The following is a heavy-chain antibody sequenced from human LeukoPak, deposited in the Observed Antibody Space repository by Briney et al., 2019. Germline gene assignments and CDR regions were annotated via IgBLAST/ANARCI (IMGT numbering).Heavy chain of an antibody. CDR2: INHNGST. Sequence: SETLSLTCAVYGGSFSGYYWSWIRQPPGKGLEWIGEINHNGSTNYNPSLKSRVTISVATSKNQFSLKLSSVTAADTAVYYCARNLVATTPGPLDYWGQGTLVTVSS. D-gene: IGHD5-12*01. V-gene: IGHV4-34*01. CDR1: GGSFSGYY. CDR3: ARNLVATTPGPLDY. J-gene: IGHJ4*02.